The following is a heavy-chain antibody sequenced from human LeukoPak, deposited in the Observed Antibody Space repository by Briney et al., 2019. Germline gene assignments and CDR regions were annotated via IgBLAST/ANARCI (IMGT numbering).Heavy chain of an antibody. Sequence: PSETLSLTCAVYGGSFSGYYWSWIRQPPGKGLEWIGEINHSGSTNYNPSLKSRVTISVDTSKNQFSLKLSSVTAADTAVYYCARGRIRSGVMVVAATRWFDPWGQGTLVTVSS. CDR1: GGSFSGYY. J-gene: IGHJ5*02. D-gene: IGHD2-15*01. CDR2: INHSGST. V-gene: IGHV4-34*01. CDR3: ARGRIRSGVMVVAATRWFDP.